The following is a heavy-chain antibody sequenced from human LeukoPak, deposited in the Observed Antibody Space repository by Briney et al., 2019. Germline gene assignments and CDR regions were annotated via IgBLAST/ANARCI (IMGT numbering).Heavy chain of an antibody. D-gene: IGHD4-23*01. CDR1: GGSFCGYY. Sequence: SETPSLTRAVYGGSFCGYYWCWGRHPPGKGLEWIGESNHSGSTNYNPSLKSRVTISVDTSKNQFSLKLSSVTAADTAVYYCARGDRYGGVDYWGQGTLVTVSS. V-gene: IGHV4-34*01. CDR3: ARGDRYGGVDY. J-gene: IGHJ4*02. CDR2: SNHSGST.